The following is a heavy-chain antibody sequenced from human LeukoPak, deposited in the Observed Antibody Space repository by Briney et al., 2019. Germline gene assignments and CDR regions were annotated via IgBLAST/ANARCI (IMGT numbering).Heavy chain of an antibody. CDR3: ARDNSAYYYGMDV. V-gene: IGHV3-11*01. CDR1: GFTFSDYY. CDR2: ISSSGSTI. J-gene: IGHJ6*02. Sequence: GGSLRLSCAASGFTFSDYYMGWIRQAPGKGLEWVSYISSSGSTIYYADSMKGRFTISRDNAKNSLYLQMNSLRAEDTAVYYCARDNSAYYYGMDVWGQGTTVTVSS. D-gene: IGHD4-23*01.